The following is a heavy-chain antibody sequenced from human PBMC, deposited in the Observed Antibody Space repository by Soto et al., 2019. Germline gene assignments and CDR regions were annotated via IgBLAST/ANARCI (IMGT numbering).Heavy chain of an antibody. CDR1: SYSLSSGNW. CDR3: GRLPRLGDPFDY. Sequence: QVQLQESGPGLVKPSDTLSLTCGVASYSLSSGNWWGWIRQPPGKGLEWLVYMSYTGTTYLNSSLKGRVTMSVDTSKNHVSLRLRSVTAVDTAVYYCGRLPRLGDPFDYWGQEILVTVSS. V-gene: IGHV4-28*01. D-gene: IGHD3-16*01. J-gene: IGHJ4*02. CDR2: MSYTGTT.